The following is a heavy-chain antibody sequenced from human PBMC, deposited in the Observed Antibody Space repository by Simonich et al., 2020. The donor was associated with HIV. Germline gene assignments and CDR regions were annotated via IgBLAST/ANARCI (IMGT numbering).Heavy chain of an antibody. CDR2: IYWDDDK. J-gene: IGHJ4*02. CDR1: GFSLSTSGVG. V-gene: IGHV2-5*02. Sequence: QITLKESGPTLVKPTQTLTLTCTFSGFSLSTSGVGVGWIRQPPGKALGWLALIYWDDDKRNSPSLKSRLTITKDTSKNQVVLTMTNMDPVDTATYYCAHSPGGGSGSYYNYFDYWGQGTLVTVSS. D-gene: IGHD3-10*01. CDR3: AHSPGGGSGSYYNYFDY.